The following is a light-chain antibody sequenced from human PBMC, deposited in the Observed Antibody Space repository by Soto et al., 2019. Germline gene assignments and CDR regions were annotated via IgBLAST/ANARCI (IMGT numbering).Light chain of an antibody. V-gene: IGLV2-23*02. CDR2: EVT. CDR3: SSYAHGTTLI. CDR1: TNDVASYNL. Sequence: QSALTQPASASGSPGQSITISCTGTTNDVASYNLVSWYQQHPGKAPKLMIYEVTKRPSGVSARFSGSKSGNTASLTISGLQAEDEADYYCSSYAHGTTLIFGGGTKVTVL. J-gene: IGLJ2*01.